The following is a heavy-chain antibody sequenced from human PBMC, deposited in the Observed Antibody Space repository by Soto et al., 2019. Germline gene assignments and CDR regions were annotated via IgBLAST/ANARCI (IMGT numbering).Heavy chain of an antibody. CDR3: TTAPITYYDILTGYYSYYFDY. CDR2: IKSKTDGGTT. V-gene: IGHV3-15*07. D-gene: IGHD3-9*01. Sequence: GGSLRLSCAASGFTFSNAWMNWVRQAPGKGLEWVGRIKSKTDGGTTDYAAPVKGRFTISRDDSKNTLYLQMNSLKTEDTAVYYCTTAPITYYDILTGYYSYYFDYWGQGTLVTVSS. CDR1: GFTFSNAW. J-gene: IGHJ4*02.